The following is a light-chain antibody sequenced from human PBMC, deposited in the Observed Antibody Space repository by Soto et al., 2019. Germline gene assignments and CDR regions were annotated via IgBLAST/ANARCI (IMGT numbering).Light chain of an antibody. CDR3: QQFAISTT. CDR1: QSISSY. V-gene: IGKV1-39*01. CDR2: AAS. Sequence: DIQMTQSPSSLSASVGDRVTITCRASQSISSYLNWYQQKPGKAPKLLIYAASSLQSGVPSRFSGSGSGTDFTLTISSLQPEDFATYYCQQFAISTTFGQGTKVEVK. J-gene: IGKJ1*01.